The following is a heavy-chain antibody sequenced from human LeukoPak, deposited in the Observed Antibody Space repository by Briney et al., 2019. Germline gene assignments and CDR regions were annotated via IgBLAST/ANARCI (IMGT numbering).Heavy chain of an antibody. Sequence: GGSLRLSCAASGFTFSSYSMNWVRQARWKGLEWVACISSSSSYIYYADSVKGRFTISRDNAKNSLYLQMNSLRAEHTAVYYCARAKRAYSSSWFRFDYWGQGTLVTVSS. CDR3: ARAKRAYSSSWFRFDY. CDR1: GFTFSSYS. D-gene: IGHD6-13*01. CDR2: ISSSSSYI. V-gene: IGHV3-21*01. J-gene: IGHJ4*02.